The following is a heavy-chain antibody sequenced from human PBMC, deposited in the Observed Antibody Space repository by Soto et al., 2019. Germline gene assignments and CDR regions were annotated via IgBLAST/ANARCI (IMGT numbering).Heavy chain of an antibody. CDR3: SRDYSSGYGMDV. CDR1: GSTFTSYD. CDR2: MNPNSGNT. Sequence: QVQLVQSGAEVKKPGASVKVSCKASGSTFTSYDINWVRQATGQGLEWMGWMNPNSGNTDYAQKFQGRVTMTRNTSISTAYMELSSLRSEDTAVYYCSRDYSSGYGMDVWGQGTTVTVSS. D-gene: IGHD6-19*01. J-gene: IGHJ6*02. V-gene: IGHV1-8*01.